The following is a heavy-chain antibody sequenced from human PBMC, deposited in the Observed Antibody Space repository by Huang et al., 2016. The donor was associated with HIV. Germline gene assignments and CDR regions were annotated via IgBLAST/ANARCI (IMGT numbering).Heavy chain of an antibody. CDR1: GGSISSGSYY. V-gene: IGHV4-61*09. J-gene: IGHJ4*02. CDR3: ARVPRYSYGSHYFDY. D-gene: IGHD5-18*01. CDR2: IYTGGST. Sequence: QVQLQESGPGLVKPSQTLSLTCTVSGGSISSGSYYWSWIRQPAGKGLGWIGHIYTGGSTNYNPSLKSRVTISVDTSKKQLSLKLSSVTAADTAVYFCARVPRYSYGSHYFDYWGQGTLVTVSS.